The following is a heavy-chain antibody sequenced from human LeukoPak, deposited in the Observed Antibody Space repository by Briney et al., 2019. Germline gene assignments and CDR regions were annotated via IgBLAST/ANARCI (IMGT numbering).Heavy chain of an antibody. Sequence: ASVKVSCKASGYTFTSYGISWVRQAPGQGLEWMGWISAYNGNTNYAQKLQGRVTMTTDTSTSTAYMELRSLGSDDTAVYYCARDRVRFSSGWYLGHWGQGTLVTVSS. CDR3: ARDRVRFSSGWYLGH. CDR1: GYTFTSYG. CDR2: ISAYNGNT. V-gene: IGHV1-18*01. D-gene: IGHD6-19*01. J-gene: IGHJ4*02.